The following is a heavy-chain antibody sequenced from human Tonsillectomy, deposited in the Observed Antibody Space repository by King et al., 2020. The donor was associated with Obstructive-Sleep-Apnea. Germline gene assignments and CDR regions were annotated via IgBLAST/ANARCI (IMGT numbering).Heavy chain of an antibody. D-gene: IGHD3-22*01. J-gene: IGHJ2*01. CDR1: GGSISSYY. V-gene: IGHV4-59*08. Sequence: VQLQESGPGLVNPSETLSLACTVSGGSISSYYWSWIRQPPGKGLEWIGYIYSRGSTNYNPSLKSRVTISVDTSKNRFSLKLSSVTAADTAVYYCARHFYDSNGYGWLRYYDLWGRGTLVTVSS. CDR2: IYSRGST. CDR3: ARHFYDSNGYGWLRYYDL.